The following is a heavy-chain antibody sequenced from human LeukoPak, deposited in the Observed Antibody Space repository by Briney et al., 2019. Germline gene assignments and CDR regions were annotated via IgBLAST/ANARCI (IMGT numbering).Heavy chain of an antibody. CDR3: ARQKCTSTSCLTKNAFDI. CDR1: GSISSYY. J-gene: IGHJ3*02. Sequence: SETLSLTCTVSGSISSYYRSWIRQPPGKGLEWIGYIYTSGSTNYNPSPKSRVTISVDTSKNQFSLDLSSVTAADTAVYYCARQKCTSTSCLTKNAFDIWGQGTMVTVSS. D-gene: IGHD2-2*01. V-gene: IGHV4-4*09. CDR2: IYTSGST.